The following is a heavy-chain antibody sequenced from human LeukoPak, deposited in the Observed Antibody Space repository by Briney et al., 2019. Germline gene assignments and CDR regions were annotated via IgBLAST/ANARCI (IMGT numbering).Heavy chain of an antibody. V-gene: IGHV3-23*01. CDR1: GFTFSIYG. J-gene: IGHJ4*02. CDR2: TRTGGDST. CDR3: AKERKGRQLDY. Sequence: PGGSLRLSCAASGFTFSIYGMSWVRQAPGKGLEWVSATRTGGDSTYYADSVKGRFTISRDNSKNTLYLQMNSLRAEDTAVYYCAKERKGRQLDYWGQGTLVTVSS. D-gene: IGHD1-1*01.